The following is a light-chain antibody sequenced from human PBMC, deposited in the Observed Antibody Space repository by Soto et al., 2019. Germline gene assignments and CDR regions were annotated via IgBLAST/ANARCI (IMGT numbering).Light chain of an antibody. V-gene: IGKV1-17*01. CDR2: AAS. Sequence: DIQMTQSPSSLSASIGDRVTITCRASQAIRNNVGWYQQHPGKAPKRLIYAASDLESGVPSRFSGSASGTAFTLTISSLQPEDFATYYCLQQSSYPQTFGQGTRVEIK. CDR1: QAIRNN. CDR3: LQQSSYPQT. J-gene: IGKJ1*01.